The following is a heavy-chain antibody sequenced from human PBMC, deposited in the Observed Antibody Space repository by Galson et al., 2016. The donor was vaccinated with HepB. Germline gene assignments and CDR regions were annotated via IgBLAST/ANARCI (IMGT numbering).Heavy chain of an antibody. CDR3: ARGGSGWYREPLHQ. V-gene: IGHV4-61*03. CDR2: IHYSGST. D-gene: IGHD6-19*01. Sequence: ETLSLTCTVSGDSVNSGSYYWSWIRQPPGKGLEWIGYIHYSGSTKYNPSLGSRITISVDSSKTRFSLTLTSVTPADTAIYYWARGGSGWYREPLHQWGQGTLVTVSS. CDR1: GDSVNSGSYY. J-gene: IGHJ1*01.